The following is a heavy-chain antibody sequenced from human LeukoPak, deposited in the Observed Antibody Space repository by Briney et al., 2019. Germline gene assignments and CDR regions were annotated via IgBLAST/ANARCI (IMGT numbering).Heavy chain of an antibody. CDR3: ARHYYDYDFWSGYTLDYYYMDV. D-gene: IGHD3-3*01. Sequence: GESLKISCKGSGYSFTSYWIGWVRQMPGKGLEWMGIIYPGDSDTRFNPSFQGQVTISADKSISTAYLQWSSLKASDTAMYYCARHYYDYDFWSGYTLDYYYMDVWGKGTTVTVSS. V-gene: IGHV5-51*01. CDR2: IYPGDSDT. CDR1: GYSFTSYW. J-gene: IGHJ6*03.